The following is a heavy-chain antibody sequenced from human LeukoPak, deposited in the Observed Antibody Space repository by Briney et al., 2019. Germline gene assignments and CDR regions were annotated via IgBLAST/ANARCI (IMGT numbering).Heavy chain of an antibody. Sequence: WETLSLTCTVSGCSISSYYWSWIRQPPGKGLEWFGHIYYSGSTNYNPSLKSRVTISVDTSKNQFSLKLSSVTAADTAVYYCARCNPGGAGHWYFDLWGRGTLVTVSS. J-gene: IGHJ2*01. CDR3: ARCNPGGAGHWYFDL. CDR2: IYYSGST. V-gene: IGHV4-59*08. CDR1: GCSISSYY. D-gene: IGHD2-21*01.